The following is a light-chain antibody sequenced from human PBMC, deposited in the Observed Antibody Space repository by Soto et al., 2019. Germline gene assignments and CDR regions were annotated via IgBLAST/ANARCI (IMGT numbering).Light chain of an antibody. CDR3: QHYNAYPYT. J-gene: IGKJ2*01. Sequence: DIQMTQSPSTLSASVGDRVTITCRASQSVTTWLAWYQQKPGKAPNLLIYQASSLKSGVPTRFSGSGFGTEFTLTITSLQPDDFAIYYCQHYNAYPYTFGQGTKLEIK. CDR1: QSVTTW. V-gene: IGKV1-5*03. CDR2: QAS.